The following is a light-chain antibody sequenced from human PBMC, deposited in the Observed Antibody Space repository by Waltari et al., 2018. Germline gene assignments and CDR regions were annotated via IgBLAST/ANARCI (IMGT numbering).Light chain of an antibody. V-gene: IGKV3-15*01. CDR1: QSFSYN. Sequence: RASQSFSYNLSWYRQESRQAASLLIFGASTRASGIPARFSGSGSGTDCSLTISSRQSEDFAVYFCQQYNTGPPCTFGQGTKVEVK. CDR2: GAS. CDR3: QQYNTGPPCT. J-gene: IGKJ1*01.